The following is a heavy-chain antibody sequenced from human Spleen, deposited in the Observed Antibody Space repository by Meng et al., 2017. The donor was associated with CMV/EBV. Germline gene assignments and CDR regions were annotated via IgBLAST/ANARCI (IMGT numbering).Heavy chain of an antibody. D-gene: IGHD4-17*01. Sequence: ASVKVSCKASGYTFTAHYFHWVRQAPGQGLEWMGWIHPHRGDTNYAQQFQGRVTLTRDTSINTGYMELSRLTSDDTAVYYCARDNARDSTVTVHWGQGTLVTVSS. CDR2: IHPHRGDT. J-gene: IGHJ4*02. V-gene: IGHV1-2*02. CDR3: ARDNARDSTVTVH. CDR1: GYTFTAHY.